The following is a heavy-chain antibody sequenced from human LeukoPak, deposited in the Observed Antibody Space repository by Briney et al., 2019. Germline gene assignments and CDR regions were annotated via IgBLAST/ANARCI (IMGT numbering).Heavy chain of an antibody. D-gene: IGHD5/OR15-5a*01. V-gene: IGHV4-38-2*02. CDR3: ATLVSTRYYFDY. CDR2: IYHSGIT. J-gene: IGHJ4*02. Sequence: PSETLSLTCTVSDYSISSGYGYYWGWIRQPPGKGLEWIGNIYHSGITYYDHFNSSLKSRVTISIDTSKNQFSLRLTSVTAADTAVYFCATLVSTRYYFDYWGQGTLVTVSS. CDR1: DYSISSGYGYY.